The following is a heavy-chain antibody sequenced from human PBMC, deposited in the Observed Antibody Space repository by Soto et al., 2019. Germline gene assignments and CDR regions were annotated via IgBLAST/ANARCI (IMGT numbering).Heavy chain of an antibody. J-gene: IGHJ4*02. V-gene: IGHV3-66*04. CDR2: IYSGGSA. D-gene: IGHD5-18*01. CDR1: GFTVSSNY. CDR3: ARHGYSYDWGYFDY. Sequence: EVQLVESGGGLVQPGGSLRLSCAASGFTVSSNYMSWVRQAPGKGLEWVSVIYSGGSAYYADSVKGRFTISRDNSKKTTYLQMNSLRAEDTAVYYCARHGYSYDWGYFDYWGQRTLVTVSS.